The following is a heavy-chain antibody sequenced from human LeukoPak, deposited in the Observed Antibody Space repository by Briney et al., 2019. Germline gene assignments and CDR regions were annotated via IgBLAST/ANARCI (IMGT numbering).Heavy chain of an antibody. CDR1: GGYISSYY. J-gene: IGHJ2*01. CDR3: ARDTYGIQALSYRYFDL. D-gene: IGHD2/OR15-2a*01. Sequence: SETLSLTCTVTGGYISSYYWSWIRQPPGKGLECTGNIYYSGSTNYNPSLRSRVTISVDTSKNQFSLKLSSVTAADTAVYYCARDTYGIQALSYRYFDLWGRGTLVTVSS. V-gene: IGHV4-59*01. CDR2: IYYSGST.